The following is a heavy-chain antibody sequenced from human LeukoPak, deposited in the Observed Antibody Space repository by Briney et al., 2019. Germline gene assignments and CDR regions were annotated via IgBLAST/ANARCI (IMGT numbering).Heavy chain of an antibody. Sequence: GSLRLSCAASGFTVSTNYMSWVRQTPGKGLEWVSVIYSGGPTYYADSVKGRFTISRDNSKNTLYLQMNSLRAEDTAVYYCASTYYVWGSYRQYYFDYWGQGTLVTVSS. CDR2: IYSGGPT. CDR1: GFTVSTNY. D-gene: IGHD3-16*02. CDR3: ASTYYVWGSYRQYYFDY. V-gene: IGHV3-66*01. J-gene: IGHJ4*02.